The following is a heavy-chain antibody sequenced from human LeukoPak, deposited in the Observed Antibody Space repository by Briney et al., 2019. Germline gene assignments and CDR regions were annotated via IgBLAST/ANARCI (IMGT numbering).Heavy chain of an antibody. CDR2: INPNSGGT. D-gene: IGHD2-2*02. V-gene: IGHV1-2*02. Sequence: ASVKVSCKASGYTFTGYYMHWVRQAPGQGLEWMGWINPNSGGTNYAQKFQGRVTITRNTSISTAYMELSSLRSEDTAVYYCARSRVVPAALPLNWFDPWGQGTLVTVSS. CDR3: ARSRVVPAALPLNWFDP. J-gene: IGHJ5*02. CDR1: GYTFTGYY.